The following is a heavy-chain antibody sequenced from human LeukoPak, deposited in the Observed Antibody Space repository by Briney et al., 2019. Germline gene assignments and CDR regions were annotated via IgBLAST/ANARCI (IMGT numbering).Heavy chain of an antibody. D-gene: IGHD2-2*01. J-gene: IGHJ5*02. Sequence: PSETLSLTCTVSGGSISSYYWSWIRQPPGKGLEWIGYIYYSGSTNYNPSLKSRVTISVDTSKNQFSLKLSSVTAADTAVYYCARGKSPPPSQLPWGFLGQTKYNWFDPWGQGTLVTVSS. CDR2: IYYSGST. V-gene: IGHV4-59*01. CDR3: ARGKSPPPSQLPWGFLGQTKYNWFDP. CDR1: GGSISSYY.